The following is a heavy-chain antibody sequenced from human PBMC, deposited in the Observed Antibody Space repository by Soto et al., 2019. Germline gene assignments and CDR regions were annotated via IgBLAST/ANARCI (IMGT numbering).Heavy chain of an antibody. CDR2: INAGNGNT. CDR3: ARCITLPPPHDY. V-gene: IGHV1-3*01. Sequence: ASVKVSCKASGYTFTSYAMHWVRQAPGQRLEWMGWINAGNGNTKYSQKFQGRVTITRDTSASTAYMELSSLRSEDTAVYYCARCITLPPPHDYWGQGTLVTVSS. D-gene: IGHD1-20*01. J-gene: IGHJ4*02. CDR1: GYTFTSYA.